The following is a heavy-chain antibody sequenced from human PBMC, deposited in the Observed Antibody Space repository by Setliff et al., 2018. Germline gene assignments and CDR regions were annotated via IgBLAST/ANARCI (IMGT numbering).Heavy chain of an antibody. CDR1: GYTFTNHY. CDR2: INPGGGST. CDR3: VRGPGPSVVVAIPFDH. J-gene: IGHJ4*02. V-gene: IGHV1-46*01. Sequence: ASVKVSCKASGYTFTNHYMHWVRQAPGQGLEWMGMINPGGGSTTYAQKFQGRVTLTADTSTTTAYLELTSLRYDDTAVYYCVRGPGPSVVVAIPFDHWGQGSLVTVSS. D-gene: IGHD5-12*01.